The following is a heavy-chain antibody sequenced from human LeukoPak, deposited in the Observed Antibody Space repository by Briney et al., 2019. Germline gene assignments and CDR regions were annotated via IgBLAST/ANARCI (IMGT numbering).Heavy chain of an antibody. D-gene: IGHD7-27*01. CDR1: GDSISSATHY. Sequence: PSQTLSLTCAASGDSISSATHYWSWIRQPAGKGLEWIGRIYSSGSTNYNPSLKSRVSISVDTSKNQFSLKLSSVTAADTAVYYCARFLNWVFDNWGQGTPLTVSS. J-gene: IGHJ4*02. CDR2: IYSSGST. V-gene: IGHV4-61*02. CDR3: ARFLNWVFDN.